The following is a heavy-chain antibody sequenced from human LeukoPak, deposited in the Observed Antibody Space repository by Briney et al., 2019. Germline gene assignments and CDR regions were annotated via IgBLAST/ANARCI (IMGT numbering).Heavy chain of an antibody. CDR1: GFTFDDYA. V-gene: IGHV3-43D*03. Sequence: GGSLRLSCAASGFTFDDYAMHWVRQAPGKGLEWVSLISWDGGSTYYADSVKGRFTISRDNSKNSLYLQMNSLRAEDTAVYYCARERLWLNAFDIWGQGTMVTVSS. CDR3: ARERLWLNAFDI. J-gene: IGHJ3*02. CDR2: ISWDGGST. D-gene: IGHD5-18*01.